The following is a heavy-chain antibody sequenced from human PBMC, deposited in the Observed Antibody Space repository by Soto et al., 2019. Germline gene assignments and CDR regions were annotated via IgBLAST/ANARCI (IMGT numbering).Heavy chain of an antibody. Sequence: GGSLRLSCAASGFTVTTNYMNWVRQAPGKGLEWVSVLYTGGSTYYADSVEGRFTVSRDSSKNTLYLQMNSLRAEDTAVYFCARSRNYSNSPYDALDIWGRGTMVTVSS. V-gene: IGHV3-53*01. CDR3: ARSRNYSNSPYDALDI. J-gene: IGHJ3*02. CDR1: GFTVTTNY. CDR2: LYTGGST. D-gene: IGHD4-4*01.